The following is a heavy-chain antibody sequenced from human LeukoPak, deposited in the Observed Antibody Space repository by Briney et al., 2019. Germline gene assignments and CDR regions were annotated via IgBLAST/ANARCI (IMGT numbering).Heavy chain of an antibody. Sequence: SETLSPTCTVSGGSISSGDYYWSWIRQPPGKGLEWIGYIYYSGSTYYNPSLKSRVTISVDTSKNQFSLKLSSVTAADTAVYYCARGSSHDAFDIWGQGTMVTVSS. CDR3: ARGSSHDAFDI. D-gene: IGHD6-13*01. CDR2: IYYSGST. J-gene: IGHJ3*02. V-gene: IGHV4-30-4*08. CDR1: GGSISSGDYY.